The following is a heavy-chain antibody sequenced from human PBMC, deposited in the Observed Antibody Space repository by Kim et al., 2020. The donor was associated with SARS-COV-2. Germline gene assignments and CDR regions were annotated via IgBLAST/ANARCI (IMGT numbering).Heavy chain of an antibody. D-gene: IGHD6-13*01. V-gene: IGHV4-34*01. Sequence: SETLSLTCAVYGGSFSGYYWSWIRQPPGKGLEWIGEINHSGSTNYNPSLKSRVTISVDTSKNQFSLKLSSVTAADTAVYYCARGNVVAAAGTGEYYYYGMDVWGQGTTVTVSS. CDR1: GGSFSGYY. J-gene: IGHJ6*02. CDR3: ARGNVVAAAGTGEYYYYGMDV. CDR2: INHSGST.